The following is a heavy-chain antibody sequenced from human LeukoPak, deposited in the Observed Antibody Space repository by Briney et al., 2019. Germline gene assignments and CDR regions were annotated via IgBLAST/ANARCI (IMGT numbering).Heavy chain of an antibody. CDR2: INPGGGSA. CDR3: ARDIPTNYDSSGNHNLYFDL. D-gene: IGHD3-22*01. CDR1: GYTFTGYY. Sequence: ASVKVSCKASGYTFTGYYMHWVRQAPGQGLEWMGIINPGGGSASYAQKFQGRVTMTRDTSTSTVYMELSSLRSEDTAVYYCARDIPTNYDSSGNHNLYFDLWGRGTLVTVSS. J-gene: IGHJ2*01. V-gene: IGHV1-46*01.